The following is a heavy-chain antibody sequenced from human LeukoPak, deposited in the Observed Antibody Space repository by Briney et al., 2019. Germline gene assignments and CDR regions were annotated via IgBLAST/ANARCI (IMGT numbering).Heavy chain of an antibody. CDR3: SRHVPIISLILGERAFDI. CDR2: IYYSGST. CDR1: GCNNSSYY. V-gene: IGHV4-59*08. D-gene: IGHD3-16*01. Sequence: PSETLSLTRIVSGCNNSSYYWSWIRQPPGKGLEWIGYIYYSGSTNYNPSLKSRVTISVDTSKNQVSLKLSSVTAADTAVYYCSRHVPIISLILGERAFDIWGQGTMVTVSS. J-gene: IGHJ3*02.